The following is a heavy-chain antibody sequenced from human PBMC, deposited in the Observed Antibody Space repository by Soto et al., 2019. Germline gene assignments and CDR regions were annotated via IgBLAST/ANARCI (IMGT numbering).Heavy chain of an antibody. CDR2: INPNSGGT. CDR1: GYTFTGYY. V-gene: IGHV1-2*04. D-gene: IGHD6-13*01. Sequence: ASVKLSCKASGYTFTGYYMHLVRQAPGQGLEWMGWINPNSGGTNYAQKFQGWVTMTRDTSISTAYMELSRLRSDDTAVYYCARFVAAAGVFDYWGQGTLVTVSS. CDR3: ARFVAAAGVFDY. J-gene: IGHJ4*02.